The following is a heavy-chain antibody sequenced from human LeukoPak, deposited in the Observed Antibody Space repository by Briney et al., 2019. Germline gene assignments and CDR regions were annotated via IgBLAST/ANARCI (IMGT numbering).Heavy chain of an antibody. D-gene: IGHD3-10*01. J-gene: IGHJ4*02. V-gene: IGHV3-30*18. CDR1: GFTFSSYG. CDR3: AKGSF. CDR2: ISYDGSNK. Sequence: PGRALRLSCAASGFTFSSYGMHWVRQAPGKGLEWVAVISYDGSNKYYADSVKGRFTISRDNSKNTLYLQMNSLRAEDTAAYYCAKGSFWGQGTLVTVSS.